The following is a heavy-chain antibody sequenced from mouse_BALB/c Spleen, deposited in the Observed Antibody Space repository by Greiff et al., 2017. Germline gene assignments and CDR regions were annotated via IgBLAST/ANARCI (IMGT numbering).Heavy chain of an antibody. V-gene: IGHV1-12*01. CDR1: GYTFTSYN. CDR3: ARANWDYWYFDV. D-gene: IGHD4-1*01. J-gene: IGHJ1*01. Sequence: QVQLQQPGAELVKPGASVKMSCKASGYTFTSYNMYWVKQTPGQGLEWIGAIYPGNGDTSYNQKFKGKATLTADKSSSTAYMQLSSLTSEDSAVYYCARANWDYWYFDVWGAGTTVTVSS. CDR2: IYPGNGDT.